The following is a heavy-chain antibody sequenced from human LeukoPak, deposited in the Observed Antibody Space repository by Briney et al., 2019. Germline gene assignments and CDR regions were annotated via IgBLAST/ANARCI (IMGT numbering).Heavy chain of an antibody. CDR1: RFTFSSYS. CDR3: ARDSRGSGSRGLFDY. J-gene: IGHJ4*02. D-gene: IGHD3-10*01. Sequence: GGSLRLSCAASRFTFSSYSMNWVRQAPGKGLEWVSYISSSSTIYYADSVKGRFTISRDNAKNSLYLQMNSLRAEDTAVYYCARDSRGSGSRGLFDYWGQGTLVTVSS. CDR2: ISSSSTI. V-gene: IGHV3-48*01.